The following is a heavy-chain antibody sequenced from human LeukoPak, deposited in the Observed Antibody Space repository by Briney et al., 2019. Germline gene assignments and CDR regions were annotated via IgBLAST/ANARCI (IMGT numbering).Heavy chain of an antibody. CDR3: ATDNPVLDY. V-gene: IGHV3-30*03. J-gene: IGHJ4*02. Sequence: PVGSLRLSCAASGFSFSTFGMHWVRQTPGKGLEWVSHISKDESNKYYADSVRGRFTISRDGSTNTLFLQMNNLRIEDTAVYYCATDNPVLDYWGQGTLVTVSS. CDR2: ISKDESNK. CDR1: GFSFSTFG. D-gene: IGHD2-15*01.